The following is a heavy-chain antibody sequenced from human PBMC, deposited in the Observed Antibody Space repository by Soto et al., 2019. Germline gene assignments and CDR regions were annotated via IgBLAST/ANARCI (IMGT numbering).Heavy chain of an antibody. CDR2: ISVSGGST. D-gene: IGHD4-4*01. CDR1: GFTFSSYA. Sequence: GGSLRLSCAASGFTFSSYAMTWVRQAPGKGLEWVSAISVSGGSTYHADSVKGRFTISRDHSKNPLYLQMNSLRAEDTAVYYCAKVKGLHPIYYYGMDVWGQGTTVTVSS. CDR3: AKVKGLHPIYYYGMDV. V-gene: IGHV3-23*01. J-gene: IGHJ6*02.